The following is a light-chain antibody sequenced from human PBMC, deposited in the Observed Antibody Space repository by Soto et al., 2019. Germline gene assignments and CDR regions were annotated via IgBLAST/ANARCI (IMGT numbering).Light chain of an antibody. CDR1: QSVSSY. J-gene: IGKJ4*01. CDR3: QQHSNWQIT. CDR2: DAS. Sequence: EIVLTQSSVTLSLSPGERATLSCRASQSVSSYLVWYQQKPGQAPRLLIYDASNRATGIPARFSGSGSGTDFTRTISSLEPEDFAVYYCQQHSNWQITFGGGTKVEIK. V-gene: IGKV3-11*01.